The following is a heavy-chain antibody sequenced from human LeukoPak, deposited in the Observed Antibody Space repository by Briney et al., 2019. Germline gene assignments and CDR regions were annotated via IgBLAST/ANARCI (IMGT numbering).Heavy chain of an antibody. D-gene: IGHD3-10*01. CDR2: ISTSSSYI. CDR1: GFNFDNLV. J-gene: IGHJ6*02. V-gene: IGHV3-21*01. CDR3: TRESGRSYLSSYYYGMDV. Sequence: GGSLSLSCAASGFNFDNLVMNWLRQAQGKGLEWVSTISTSSSYIYYADSVKGRFTISTDNTKNSLFLQMNSLRAEDRAVYFCTRESGRSYLSSYYYGMDVWGQGTTVTVS.